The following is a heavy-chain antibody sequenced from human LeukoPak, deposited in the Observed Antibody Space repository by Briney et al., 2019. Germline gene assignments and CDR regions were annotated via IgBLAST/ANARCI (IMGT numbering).Heavy chain of an antibody. CDR1: DGAVRGNN. J-gene: IGHJ4*02. CDR3: ARHAGGGHCGGGSCFFTDY. D-gene: IGHD2-15*01. V-gene: IGHV4-59*08. CDR2: IYYSGST. Sequence: PSPTLALPCTVPDGAVRGNNVSLIRQPIIKKQEWIGYIYYSGSTNYNPSLRSRVTISVDTSKNQFSLKLSSVTAADTAVYYCARHAGGGHCGGGSCFFTDYWGQGTLVVVFS.